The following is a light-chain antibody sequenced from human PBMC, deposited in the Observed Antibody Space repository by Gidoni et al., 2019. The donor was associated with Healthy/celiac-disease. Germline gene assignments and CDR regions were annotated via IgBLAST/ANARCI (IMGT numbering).Light chain of an antibody. V-gene: IGKV4-1*01. J-gene: IGKJ4*01. CDR1: QSVLYSSNNKNY. Sequence: DNVMTQSQDSLAVYLGKRATINCKSSQSVLYSSNNKNYLAWYQQKPGPPPKLLMYWASTRESGVPDRFSGSGSGTVFTLTISSLQAEDVAVYYCQQYYCTPLTFXGXTKVEIK. CDR2: WAS. CDR3: QQYYCTPLT.